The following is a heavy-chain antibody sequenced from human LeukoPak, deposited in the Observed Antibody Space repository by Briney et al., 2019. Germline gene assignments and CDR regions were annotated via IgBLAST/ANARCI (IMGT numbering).Heavy chain of an antibody. J-gene: IGHJ1*01. Sequence: PGGSLRLSCAASGFTSSSYALNWVRQAPGKGLEWVATVSGSGDRMYHADSVKGRFTISRDNSKNTIYLQMNSLRAEDTALYYCAQAPPARGSAFWAHGTLVTVSS. CDR1: GFTSSSYA. CDR3: AQAPPARGSAF. CDR2: VSGSGDRM. D-gene: IGHD2-2*01. V-gene: IGHV3-23*01.